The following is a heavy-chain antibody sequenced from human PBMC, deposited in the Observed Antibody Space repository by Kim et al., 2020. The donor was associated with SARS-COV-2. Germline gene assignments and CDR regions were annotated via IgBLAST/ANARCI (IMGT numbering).Heavy chain of an antibody. CDR3: ARAFVLSDSSGYYPFDY. V-gene: IGHV3-11*05. D-gene: IGHD3-22*01. Sequence: VKGRFTISRDNAKNSLYLQMNSLRAEDTAVYYCARAFVLSDSSGYYPFDYWGQGTLVTVSS. J-gene: IGHJ4*02.